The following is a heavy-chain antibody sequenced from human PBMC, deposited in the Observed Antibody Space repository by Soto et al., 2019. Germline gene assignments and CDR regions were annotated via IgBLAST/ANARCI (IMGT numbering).Heavy chain of an antibody. J-gene: IGHJ5*01. D-gene: IGHD3-3*01. V-gene: IGHV3-23*01. CDR1: GFTFSDYA. Sequence: GGSLRLSCAASGFTFSDYAMRWVRQAPWKWLDWFLGISGGSSLTYYADSVKGRFTISRDNSQNTLFLQMSSLRVEDTAIYYCANTLYYDFWNDHKCFVSWRQGTLVPV. CDR2: ISGGSSLT. CDR3: ANTLYYDFWNDHKCFVS.